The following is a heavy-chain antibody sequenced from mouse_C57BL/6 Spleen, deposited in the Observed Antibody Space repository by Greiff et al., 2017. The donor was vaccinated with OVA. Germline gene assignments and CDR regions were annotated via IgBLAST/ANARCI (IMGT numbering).Heavy chain of an antibody. D-gene: IGHD2-12*01. J-gene: IGHJ4*01. CDR2: IYPGSGST. Sequence: VQLQQPGAELVKPGASVKMSCKASGYTFTSYWITWVKQRPGQGLEWIGDIYPGSGSTNYNEKFKSKATLTVDTSSSTAYMQLSSLTSEDSAVYDCARELYSDYVDYAMDYWGQGTSVTVSP. CDR3: ARELYSDYVDYAMDY. CDR1: GYTFTSYW. V-gene: IGHV1-55*01.